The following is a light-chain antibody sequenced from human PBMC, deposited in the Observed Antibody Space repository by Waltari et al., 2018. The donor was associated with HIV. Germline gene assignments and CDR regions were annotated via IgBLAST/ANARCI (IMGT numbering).Light chain of an antibody. CDR3: AAWDDSLNGWV. V-gene: IGLV1-44*01. Sequence: QSVLTPPPSASGPPGQRVTIPCSGSSSNIRSNTVSWYQQLPGTAPKLLIYSNDQRPSGVPDRFSGSKSGTSASLAISGLQSEDEADYYCAAWDDSLNGWVFGGGTKLTVL. CDR2: SND. J-gene: IGLJ3*02. CDR1: SSNIRSNT.